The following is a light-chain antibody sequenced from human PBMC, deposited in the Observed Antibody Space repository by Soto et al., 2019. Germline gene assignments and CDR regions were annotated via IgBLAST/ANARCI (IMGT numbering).Light chain of an antibody. CDR3: SSYAGSKNFGVV. J-gene: IGLJ2*01. CDR2: EVS. Sequence: QSALTQPPSASGSPGQSVTISCTGTSRDVGGYNYVSWYQQHPGKAPKRMIYEVSKRPSGVPDRFSGSKSGNTASLTGSGLQAEDEADYYCSSYAGSKNFGVVFGGGTKLTVL. V-gene: IGLV2-8*01. CDR1: SRDVGGYNY.